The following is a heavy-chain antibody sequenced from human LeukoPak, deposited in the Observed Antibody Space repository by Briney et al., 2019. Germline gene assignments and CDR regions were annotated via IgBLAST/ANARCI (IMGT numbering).Heavy chain of an antibody. V-gene: IGHV3-30-3*01. CDR1: GFTFNRCW. CDR3: ARDSDRFSDSWAGYDIWNHCFTH. Sequence: GGSLRLSCVVSGFTFNRCWMNWVRQAPGKGLEWLAVISYVGSKKSYVDSVKGRFTISRDNSKNTLSLQMNGLRTEDTAMYFCARDSDRFSDSWAGYDIWNHCFTHWGQGTLVTVSS. D-gene: IGHD3/OR15-3a*01. J-gene: IGHJ4*02. CDR2: ISYVGSKK.